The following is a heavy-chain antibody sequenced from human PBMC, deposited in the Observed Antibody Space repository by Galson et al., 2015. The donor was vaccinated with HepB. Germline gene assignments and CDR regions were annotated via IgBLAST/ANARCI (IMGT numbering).Heavy chain of an antibody. J-gene: IGHJ4*02. CDR2: INAGNGNT. Sequence: SVKVSCKASGYTFTSYAMHWVRQAPGQRLEWMGWINAGNGNTKYSQKFQGRVTITRDTSASTAYMELSSLRSEDTAVYYCARDYITMVRRVGGYWGQGTLVTVSS. V-gene: IGHV1-3*01. D-gene: IGHD3-10*01. CDR3: ARDYITMVRRVGGY. CDR1: GYTFTSYA.